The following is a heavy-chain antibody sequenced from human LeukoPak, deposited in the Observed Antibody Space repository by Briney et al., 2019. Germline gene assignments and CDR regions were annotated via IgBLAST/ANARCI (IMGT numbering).Heavy chain of an antibody. Sequence: GGSLRLSCAASGFTFSSYGMHGVRQAPGKGLEWVAVIWYDGSNKYYADSVKGRFTISRDNSKNTLYLQMNSLRAEDTAVYYCAKCFSEPQRPYYYYYMDVWGKGTTVTVSS. D-gene: IGHD1-14*01. CDR1: GFTFSSYG. CDR2: IWYDGSNK. V-gene: IGHV3-33*06. CDR3: AKCFSEPQRPYYYYYMDV. J-gene: IGHJ6*03.